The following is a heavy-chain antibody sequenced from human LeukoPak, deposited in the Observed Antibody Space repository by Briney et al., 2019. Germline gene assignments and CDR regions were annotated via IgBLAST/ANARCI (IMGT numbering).Heavy chain of an antibody. J-gene: IGHJ3*01. CDR1: GYTFTSYA. D-gene: IGHD3-3*01. V-gene: IGHV1-18*01. Sequence: ASVKVSCKASGYTFTSYAISWVRQAPGQGLEPMGWISAHNGNTKYAQKFQGRVTMTTDKSTNTAYMELRSLASDDTAVYYCARDTNFWGGYMGDAFDLWGQGTMVTVSS. CDR2: ISAHNGNT. CDR3: ARDTNFWGGYMGDAFDL.